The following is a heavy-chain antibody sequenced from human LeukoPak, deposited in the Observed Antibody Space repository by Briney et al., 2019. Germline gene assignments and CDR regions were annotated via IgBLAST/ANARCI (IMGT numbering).Heavy chain of an antibody. D-gene: IGHD6-25*01. J-gene: IGHJ6*03. Sequence: SETLSLTCTVTGGSISSYSWSWIRQPPGKGLQWIGYIYYSGSTNYNPSLKSRVTISVDTSKNQFSLKLSSVTAADTAVYYCARAEQRLNEVYYYYMDVWGKGTTVTVSS. CDR3: ARAEQRLNEVYYYYMDV. CDR1: GGSISSYS. CDR2: IYYSGST. V-gene: IGHV4-59*01.